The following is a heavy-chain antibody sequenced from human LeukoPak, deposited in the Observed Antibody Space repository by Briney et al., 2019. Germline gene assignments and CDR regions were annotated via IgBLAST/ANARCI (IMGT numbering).Heavy chain of an antibody. CDR1: GFTFGDYA. D-gene: IGHD2-8*01. J-gene: IGHJ6*04. CDR2: IRSKAYGGTT. CDR3: TNGVVDV. V-gene: IGHV3-49*04. Sequence: GGSLRLSCTASGFTFGDYAMSWVRQAPGKGLEWVGFIRSKAYGGTTEYAASVKGRFTISRDDSKSIAYLQMNSLKTEDTAVYYCTNGVVDVWGKGTTVTVSS.